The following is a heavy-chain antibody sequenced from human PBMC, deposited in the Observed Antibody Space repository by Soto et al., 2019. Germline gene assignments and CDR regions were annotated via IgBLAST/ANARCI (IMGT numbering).Heavy chain of an antibody. D-gene: IGHD3-3*01. CDR2: IRSQPNNYAT. Sequence: LVESGGGLVQPGGSLKLSCTGSGFTFSGSDMHWVRQASGKGLEWLGRIRSQPNNYATTYTASVKGRFTFAREDSQHTAYLQKNSLPIEDTAVYYWARHFSWTYGMDVWGQGATVTVSS. V-gene: IGHV3-73*02. J-gene: IGHJ6*02. CDR1: GFTFSGSD. CDR3: ARHFSWTYGMDV.